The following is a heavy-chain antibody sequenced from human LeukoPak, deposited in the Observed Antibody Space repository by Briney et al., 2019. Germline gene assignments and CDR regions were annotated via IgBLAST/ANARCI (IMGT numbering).Heavy chain of an antibody. Sequence: SETLSLTCTVSSGSISSGGYYWSWIRQHPGKGLEWIGYIYYSGSTYYNPSLKSRVTISVDTSKNQFSLKLSSVTAADTAVYYCASLRGYSYVFGYWGQGTLVTVSS. CDR2: IYYSGST. CDR3: ASLRGYSYVFGY. J-gene: IGHJ4*02. V-gene: IGHV4-31*03. D-gene: IGHD5-18*01. CDR1: SGSISSGGYY.